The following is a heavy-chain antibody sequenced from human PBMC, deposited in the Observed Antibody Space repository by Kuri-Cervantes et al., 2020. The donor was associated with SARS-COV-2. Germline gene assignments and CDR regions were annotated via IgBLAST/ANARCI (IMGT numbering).Heavy chain of an antibody. D-gene: IGHD3/OR15-3a*01. CDR2: ISGSGGST. J-gene: IGHJ5*02. CDR1: GFTFGSYA. V-gene: IGHV3-23*01. Sequence: GGSLRLSCAASGFTFGSYAMSWVRQAPGKGLEWVSAISGSGGSTYYADSVKDRFTIYRDNSKNTLYMQMNRLRAEDTAVYYCAKDLGRPNWFDPWGKGTLVTVSS. CDR3: AKDLGRPNWFDP.